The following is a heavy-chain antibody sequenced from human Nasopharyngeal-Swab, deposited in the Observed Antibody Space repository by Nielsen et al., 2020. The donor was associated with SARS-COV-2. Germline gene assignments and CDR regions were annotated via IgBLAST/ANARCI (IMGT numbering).Heavy chain of an antibody. V-gene: IGHV3-21*01. CDR2: ISSSSSYI. J-gene: IGHJ6*02. D-gene: IGHD3-3*01. Sequence: GESLKISCAASGFTFNNYNFNWVRQAPGKGLEWVSSISSSSSYIYYADSVKGRFTISRDNAKNSIYLQMNSLRAEDTAVYYCARDGLDYDFWSAYFMDVWGQGTTVTVSS. CDR1: GFTFNNYN. CDR3: ARDGLDYDFWSAYFMDV.